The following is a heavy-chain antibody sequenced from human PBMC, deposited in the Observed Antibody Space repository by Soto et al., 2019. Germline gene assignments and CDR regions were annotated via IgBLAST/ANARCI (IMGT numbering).Heavy chain of an antibody. Sequence: VGSLRLSCAASGFTFSIYAMNWVRQAPGKGLEWVSIISGSGGTTYYADSVKGRFTISRDNSKNTLYLQMNSLRAEDTAVYYCAKHGDCSSTSGYFDYWAQGTLVTVSS. CDR1: GFTFSIYA. CDR3: AKHGDCSSTSGYFDY. CDR2: ISGSGGTT. V-gene: IGHV3-23*01. J-gene: IGHJ4*02. D-gene: IGHD2-2*01.